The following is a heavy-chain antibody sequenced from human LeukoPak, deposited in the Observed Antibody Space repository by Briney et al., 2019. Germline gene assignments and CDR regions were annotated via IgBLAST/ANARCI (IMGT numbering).Heavy chain of an antibody. CDR2: ISSSSSYI. CDR1: GFTFSSYS. V-gene: IGHV3-21*01. J-gene: IGHJ4*02. CDR3: AREGAALGY. Sequence: AGGSLRLSCAASGFTFSSYSMNWVRQAPGKGLEWVSSISSSSSYIYYADSVKSRFTISRDNAKNSLYLQMNSLRAEDTAVYYCAREGAALGYWGQGTLVTVSS. D-gene: IGHD6-6*01.